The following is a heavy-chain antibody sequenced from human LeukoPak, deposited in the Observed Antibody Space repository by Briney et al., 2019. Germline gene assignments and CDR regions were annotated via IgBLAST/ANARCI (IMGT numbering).Heavy chain of an antibody. CDR1: GYTFTGYY. CDR3: AIAPYCSSTSCPNWFDP. J-gene: IGHJ5*02. CDR2: LNPNSGGT. V-gene: IGHV1-2*02. Sequence: ASVKVSCKASGYTFTGYYMHWVRQAPGQGLESMEWLNPNSGGTNYAKKFQGRVTMTRDTSISTAYMELSRLRSDDTAVYYCAIAPYCSSTSCPNWFDPWGQGTLVTVSS. D-gene: IGHD2-2*01.